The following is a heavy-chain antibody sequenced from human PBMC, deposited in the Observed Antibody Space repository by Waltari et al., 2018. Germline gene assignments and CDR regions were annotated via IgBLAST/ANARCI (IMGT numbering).Heavy chain of an antibody. D-gene: IGHD3-9*01. J-gene: IGHJ4*02. CDR1: GGSFSGYY. Sequence: QVQLQQWGAGLLKPSENLSLTCAVYGGSFSGYYWSWIRQPPGKGLEWIGEINHSGSTNYNPSLKSRVTISVDTSKNQFSLKLSSVTAADTAVYYCARGIVRTYYDILTGYYNRYFDYWGQGTLVTVSS. CDR3: ARGIVRTYYDILTGYYNRYFDY. CDR2: INHSGST. V-gene: IGHV4-34*01.